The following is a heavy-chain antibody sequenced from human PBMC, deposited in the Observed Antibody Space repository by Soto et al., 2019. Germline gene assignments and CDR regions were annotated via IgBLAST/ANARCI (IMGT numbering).Heavy chain of an antibody. D-gene: IGHD3-16*01. V-gene: IGHV4-61*01. CDR1: GGSVNNGRSY. J-gene: IGHJ5*02. CDR3: ARGDSAVGGRGEWFDP. CDR2: IFYTGNT. Sequence: PSETLSLTCIVSGGSVNNGRSYGTWIRQPPGKRLDWIGYIFYTGNTNYKSSLQSRVTISLDTSKNQFSLSLSSVTAADTAMYYCARGDSAVGGRGEWFDPWSRGTLVTVSS.